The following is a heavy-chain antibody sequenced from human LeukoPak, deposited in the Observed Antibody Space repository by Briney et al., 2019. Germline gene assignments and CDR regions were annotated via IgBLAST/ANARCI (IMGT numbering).Heavy chain of an antibody. J-gene: IGHJ6*03. CDR3: ARDRSRTGTLWNHYYYMDV. D-gene: IGHD3/OR15-3a*01. CDR2: IQQDGSET. CDR1: GFTLSSYW. V-gene: IGHV3-7*01. Sequence: GGSLRLSCAASGFTLSSYWMSCVRPAPGKGLEWVANIQQDGSETYHVDSVKGRFIISRDQAKNSQLLQMNSRRAEDTALYYCARDRSRTGTLWNHYYYMDVWGRGTTVTASS.